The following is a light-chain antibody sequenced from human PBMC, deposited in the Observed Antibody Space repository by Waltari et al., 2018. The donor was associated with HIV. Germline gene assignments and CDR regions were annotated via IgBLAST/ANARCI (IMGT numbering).Light chain of an antibody. CDR3: NSRDSSVNPLQVI. CDR2: ARN. J-gene: IGLJ2*01. CDR1: SLRSYY. Sequence: SSELTQDPAVSVALGQTVKITCQGDSLRSYYASWYQQKPGQAPVLVSYARNNRPSGIPDRFSVSSSGDTASLTITGAQAEDEAAYYCNSRDSSVNPLQVIFGGGTYVTVL. V-gene: IGLV3-19*01.